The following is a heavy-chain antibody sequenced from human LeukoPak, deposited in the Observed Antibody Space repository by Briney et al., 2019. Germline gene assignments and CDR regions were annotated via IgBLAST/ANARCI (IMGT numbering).Heavy chain of an antibody. Sequence: GASVKVSCKASGYTFTSYGISWVRQAPGQGLEWMGWICAYNGNTNYAQKLQGRVTMTTDTSTSTAYMELRSLRSDDTAVYYCARDGWNAHTSNWFDPWGQGTLVTVSS. J-gene: IGHJ5*02. CDR3: ARDGWNAHTSNWFDP. CDR2: ICAYNGNT. CDR1: GYTFTSYG. D-gene: IGHD1-1*01. V-gene: IGHV1-18*01.